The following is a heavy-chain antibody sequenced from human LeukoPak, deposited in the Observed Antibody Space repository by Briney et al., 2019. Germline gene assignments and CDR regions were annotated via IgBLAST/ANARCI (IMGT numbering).Heavy chain of an antibody. CDR1: RFTFTSYW. J-gene: IGHJ4*02. CDR3: ARATYYYDSSGYRAVYYFDY. Sequence: PGGSLTLSCAASRFTFTSYWIHWIRQAPGKGPVWVSRINTDGRTTTYADSVKGRFTISRDNAKNTLYLQMNTLRAEDTAVYYCARATYYYDSSGYRAVYYFDYWVQGSLVTVSS. CDR2: INTDGRTT. V-gene: IGHV3-74*01. D-gene: IGHD3-22*01.